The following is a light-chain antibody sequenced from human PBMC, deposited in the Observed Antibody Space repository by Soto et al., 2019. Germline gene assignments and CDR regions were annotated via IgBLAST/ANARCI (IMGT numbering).Light chain of an antibody. CDR2: LGS. CDR1: QSLLHSNGYNY. V-gene: IGKV2-28*01. J-gene: IGKJ1*01. Sequence: DILMTQSPLSLPVTPGEPASISCRSSQSLLHSNGYNYLDWYLQKPGQSPQLLIYLGSNRSSGVPDRFSGSGSGTEFTLTISSLQPDDFATYYCQQYWGPFGQGTKVDNK. CDR3: QQYWGP.